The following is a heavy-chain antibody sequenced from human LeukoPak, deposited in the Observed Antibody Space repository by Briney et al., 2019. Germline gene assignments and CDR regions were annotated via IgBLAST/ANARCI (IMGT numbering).Heavy chain of an antibody. CDR1: GFSFSSYA. CDR3: VKGVQCWFAYHFDS. CDR2: ISGSGYNT. Sequence: GGSLTVSCAASGFSFSSYAMSWVRQAPGKGLEWVSLISGISGSGYNTYYADSVQGRFTISRANSENTLHLHMHSLRAEDTAVYYCVKGVQCWFAYHFDSWGQGTLVTVSS. D-gene: IGHD3-10*01. J-gene: IGHJ4*02. V-gene: IGHV3-23*01.